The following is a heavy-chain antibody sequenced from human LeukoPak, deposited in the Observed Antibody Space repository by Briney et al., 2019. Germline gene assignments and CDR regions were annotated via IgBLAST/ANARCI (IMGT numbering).Heavy chain of an antibody. Sequence: ASVKVSCKASGYTFTGYYIHWARQAPGQGLEWMGWINPNSGGTDYAQKFQGRVTMTRDTPISTAYMELSRLRSDDTAVFYCARVPLVLVPAAIPYFDYWGQGTLVTVSS. CDR2: INPNSGGT. V-gene: IGHV1-2*02. CDR3: ARVPLVLVPAAIPYFDY. CDR1: GYTFTGYY. J-gene: IGHJ4*02. D-gene: IGHD2-2*01.